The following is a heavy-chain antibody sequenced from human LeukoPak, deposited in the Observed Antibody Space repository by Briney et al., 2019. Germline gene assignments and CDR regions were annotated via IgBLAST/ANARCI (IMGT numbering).Heavy chain of an antibody. D-gene: IGHD6-19*01. J-gene: IGHJ4*02. Sequence: GGSLRLSCAASGFTFSSYSMNWVRQAPGKGLEWVSYISSSSTIYYADSVKGRFTISRDNAKNSLYLQMNSLRAEDTAVYYCARDYTVAGSFEYWGQGTPVTVSS. V-gene: IGHV3-48*04. CDR2: ISSSSTI. CDR1: GFTFSSYS. CDR3: ARDYTVAGSFEY.